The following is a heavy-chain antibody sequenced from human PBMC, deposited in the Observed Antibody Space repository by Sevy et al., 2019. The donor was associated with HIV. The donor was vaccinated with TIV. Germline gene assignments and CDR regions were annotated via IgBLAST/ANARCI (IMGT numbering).Heavy chain of an antibody. D-gene: IGHD3-22*01. V-gene: IGHV4-59*01. J-gene: IGHJ4*02. CDR3: ARSLNHYDSSGYQMGFDY. Sequence: KQSQTLSLACSVSGGSFSGYYWSWIRQPPGKGLEWIGYIYDSGRTNYNPSLKSRVNISEDTSKNQFSLKLNSVTAADTAVYYCARSLNHYDSSGYQMGFDYWGQGTLVTVSS. CDR1: GGSFSGYY. CDR2: IYDSGRT.